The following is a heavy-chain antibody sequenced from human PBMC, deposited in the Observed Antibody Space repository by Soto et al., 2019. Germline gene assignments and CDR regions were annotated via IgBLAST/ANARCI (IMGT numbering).Heavy chain of an antibody. Sequence: QVQLVESGGGVVQPGRSLRLSCAASGFTFSSYGMHWVRQAPGKGLEWVAVIWYDGSNKYYADSVKGRFTISRDNSKNTLYLQMNSLRAEDTAVXYXARXYCSGGSCYSDYWGQGTLVTVSS. J-gene: IGHJ4*02. D-gene: IGHD2-15*01. CDR3: ARXYCSGGSCYSDY. CDR1: GFTFSSYG. V-gene: IGHV3-33*01. CDR2: IWYDGSNK.